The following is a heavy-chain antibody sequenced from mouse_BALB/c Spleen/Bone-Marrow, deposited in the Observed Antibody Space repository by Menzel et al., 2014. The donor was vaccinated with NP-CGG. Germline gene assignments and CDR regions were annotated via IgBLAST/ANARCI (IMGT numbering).Heavy chain of an antibody. Sequence: QVQLQQSGPELVRPGESVKISCKGSGFTFTDYAMHWVKRSHAKSLEWIGVISIYYDNTNYNQKFKGKATITVDKSSSTAYMELARLTSEDSAIYYCARGIRLPLDYWRQGTTLTVSS. V-gene: IGHV1-67*01. CDR2: ISIYYDNT. J-gene: IGHJ2*01. CDR1: GFTFTDYA. D-gene: IGHD1-2*01. CDR3: ARGIRLPLDY.